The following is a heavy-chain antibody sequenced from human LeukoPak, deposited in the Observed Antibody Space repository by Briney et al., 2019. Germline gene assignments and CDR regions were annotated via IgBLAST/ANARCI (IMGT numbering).Heavy chain of an antibody. CDR3: ATNSPTVTTGDYYYYGMDV. CDR1: GYTLTELS. Sequence: ASVKVSCKVSGYTLTELSMHWVRQAPGKGLEWMGGFDLEDGETIYAQKFQGRVTMTEDTSTDTAYMELSSLRSEDTAVYYCATNSPTVTTGDYYYYGMDVWGQGTTVTVSS. J-gene: IGHJ6*02. CDR2: FDLEDGET. V-gene: IGHV1-24*01. D-gene: IGHD4-17*01.